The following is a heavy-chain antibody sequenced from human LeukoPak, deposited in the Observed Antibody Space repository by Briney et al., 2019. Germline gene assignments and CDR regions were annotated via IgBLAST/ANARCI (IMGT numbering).Heavy chain of an antibody. CDR1: GYTFTSYD. J-gene: IGHJ3*02. Sequence: GASVKVSCKASGYTFTSYDINWVRQATGQGLEWMGWISGYNGNTNYAQKLQGRVSMTTDTSTSTAYMELRSLRSDDTAVYYCARYYDYVWGSYRYGAFDIWGQGTMVTVSS. V-gene: IGHV1-18*01. D-gene: IGHD3-16*02. CDR3: ARYYDYVWGSYRYGAFDI. CDR2: ISGYNGNT.